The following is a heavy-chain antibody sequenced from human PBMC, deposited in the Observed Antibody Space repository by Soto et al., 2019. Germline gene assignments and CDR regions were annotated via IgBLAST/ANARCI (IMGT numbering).Heavy chain of an antibody. V-gene: IGHV1-24*01. J-gene: IGHJ4*02. D-gene: IGHD3-10*01. CDR2: FDPEDGET. CDR1: GYTLTELS. Sequence: GASVKVSCKVSGYTLTELSMRWARHAPGKGLEWMGGFDPEDGETIYAQKFQGRVTMTEDTSTDTAYMELSSLRSEDTAVYYCATAILRENDYWGQGTLVTVSS. CDR3: ATAILRENDY.